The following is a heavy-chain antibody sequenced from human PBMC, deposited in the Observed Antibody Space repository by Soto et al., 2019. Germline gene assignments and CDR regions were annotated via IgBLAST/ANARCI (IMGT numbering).Heavy chain of an antibody. J-gene: IGHJ4*02. CDR1: GNNVSTNSAG. D-gene: IGHD1-1*01. V-gene: IGHV6-1*01. CDR3: ARNSWNAPPAFDF. Sequence: PSQTLSLTCVVSGNNVSTNSAGWNWIRQSPSRGLEWLGRTYYRSKWINDYAASVKSRITVNPDTSKNQFSLHLNSVTPEDTGVYYCARNSWNAPPAFDFWGQGIQVTVSS. CDR2: TYYRSKWIN.